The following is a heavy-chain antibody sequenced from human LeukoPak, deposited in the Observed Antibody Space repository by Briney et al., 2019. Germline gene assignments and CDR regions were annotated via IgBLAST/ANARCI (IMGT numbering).Heavy chain of an antibody. CDR1: GYTFTGYY. D-gene: IGHD3-10*01. CDR2: INPNSGGT. Sequence: GASVKVSCKASGYTFTGYYMHWVRQAPGQGLEWMGWINPNSGGTNYAQKFQGRVTMTRDTSISTAYMELSRLRSDDTAVYYCARVEWCGSGIFCRIAWGQGTLVTVSS. V-gene: IGHV1-2*02. CDR3: ARVEWCGSGIFCRIA. J-gene: IGHJ4*02.